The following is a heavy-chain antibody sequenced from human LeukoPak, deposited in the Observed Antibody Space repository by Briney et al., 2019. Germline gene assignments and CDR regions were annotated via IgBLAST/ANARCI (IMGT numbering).Heavy chain of an antibody. V-gene: IGHV3-7*03. CDR2: IKTDGSET. CDR1: GLNFRDDG. Sequence: GGSLRLSCAASGLNFRDDGMDWFRRAPGRGLEGVGHIKTDGSETYYLDSLRGRFSISRDNTNNALYLQMNSLRVEDTAVYYCVKNNGWFHLAQWGQGTLVTVSS. J-gene: IGHJ4*02. D-gene: IGHD6-19*01. CDR3: VKNNGWFHLAQ.